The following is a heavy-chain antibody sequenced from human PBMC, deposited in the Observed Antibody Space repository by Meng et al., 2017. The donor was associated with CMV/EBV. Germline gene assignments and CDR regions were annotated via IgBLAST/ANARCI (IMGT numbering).Heavy chain of an antibody. J-gene: IGHJ4*02. D-gene: IGHD1-14*01. CDR3: ARVMGPNRTPYYFDY. Sequence: QVQQQGAGPGLVKPAQTLSLTCTVSGGSISSGDYYWSWIRQPPGKGLEWIWYIYYSGSTYYNPSLKSRVTISVDTSKNQFSLKLSSVTAADTAVYYCARVMGPNRTPYYFDYWGQGTLVTVSS. CDR2: IYYSGST. V-gene: IGHV4-30-4*08. CDR1: GGSISSGDYY.